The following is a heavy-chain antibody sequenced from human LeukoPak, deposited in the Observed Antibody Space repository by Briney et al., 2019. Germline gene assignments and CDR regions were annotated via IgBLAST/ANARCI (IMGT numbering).Heavy chain of an antibody. J-gene: IGHJ4*02. CDR3: ARDRSGSYPYYFDY. CDR2: ISSRSAYI. V-gene: IGHV3-21*01. CDR1: GFTFSDYS. Sequence: GGSLRLSCAASGFTFSDYSMNGVRQAPGKGLEWVSSISSRSAYIHYTDSVKGRFTISRDNAENSLYLQMNNLRADDTAVYYCARDRSGSYPYYFDYWGQGTVVTVSS. D-gene: IGHD1-26*01.